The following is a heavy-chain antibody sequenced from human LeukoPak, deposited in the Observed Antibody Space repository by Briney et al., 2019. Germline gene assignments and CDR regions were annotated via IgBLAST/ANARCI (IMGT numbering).Heavy chain of an antibody. Sequence: SETLSLSCAVSGFSISSSYYCGGCRQPPGKGGEGFVSIYHSGSTTYNQSVKSRVTISGDNSKNKLYLQLSTVMAADTAVVYCARQLVVVPAALTDYDIWRGDPIQSYDAIDSCGQASTVTPSS. V-gene: IGHV4-38-2*01. CDR3: ARQLVVVPAALTDYDIWRGDPIQSYDAIDS. D-gene: IGHD2-2*01. CDR1: GFSISSSYY. J-gene: IGHJ3*02. CDR2: IYHSGST.